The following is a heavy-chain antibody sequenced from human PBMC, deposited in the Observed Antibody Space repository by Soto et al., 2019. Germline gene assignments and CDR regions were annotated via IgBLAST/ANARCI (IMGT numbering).Heavy chain of an antibody. D-gene: IGHD3-16*02. J-gene: IGHJ6*02. CDR1: GFTLSSYA. CDR2: ISYDGSNK. Sequence: GGSLRLSWAASGFTLSSYAMHRGRQAPGKGLEWVAVISYDGSNKYYADSVKGRFTISRDNSNNTLYLQMNRLRAEDTALYYCARGFVPNYYYYGMDGWRQVTTVT. V-gene: IGHV3-30-3*01. CDR3: ARGFVPNYYYYGMDG.